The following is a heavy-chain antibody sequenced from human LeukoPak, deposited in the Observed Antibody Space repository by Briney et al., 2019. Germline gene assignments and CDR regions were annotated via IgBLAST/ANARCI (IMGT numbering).Heavy chain of an antibody. CDR1: GFPFSNYW. V-gene: IGHV3-7*01. CDR2: IKEDGSEQ. J-gene: IGHJ4*02. D-gene: IGHD2-21*01. Sequence: GGSLRLSCAVSGFPFSNYWMSWVRQAPGKGLEWEANIKEDGSEQYYVDSVKGRFIISRDNAKNSLYLQMNSLRAEDTAVYYCARDNVAYCGPNCPNFDYWGQGTLVTVSS. CDR3: ARDNVAYCGPNCPNFDY.